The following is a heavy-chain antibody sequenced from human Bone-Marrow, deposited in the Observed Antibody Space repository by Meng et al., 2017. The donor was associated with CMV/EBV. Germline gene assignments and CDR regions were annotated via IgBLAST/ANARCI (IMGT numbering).Heavy chain of an antibody. CDR2: IIPIFGTA. Sequence: SVKVSCKASGYTFTSYGISWVRQAPGQGLEWMGGIIPIFGTANYAQKFQDRVTITTDESTSTAYMELSSLRSEDTAVYCCARDLVPEWELLGGGAFDIWGQGTMVTVSS. CDR1: GYTFTSYG. V-gene: IGHV1-69*05. D-gene: IGHD1-26*01. J-gene: IGHJ3*02. CDR3: ARDLVPEWELLGGGAFDI.